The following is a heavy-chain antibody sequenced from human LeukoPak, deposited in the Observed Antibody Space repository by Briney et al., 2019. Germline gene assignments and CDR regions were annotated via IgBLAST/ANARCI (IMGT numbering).Heavy chain of an antibody. V-gene: IGHV6-1*01. D-gene: IGHD3-16*01. CDR3: ARDPSDDQGLDY. Sequence: SQTLSLTCAISGDSVSSNTAAWYWIRQSPSRGLEWLGRTYYRSKWYYEYAVPVRSRITINADTSKNQFSLQLNSVTPEDTAVYYCARDPSDDQGLDYWGQGTLVTVSS. CDR2: TYYRSKWYY. J-gene: IGHJ4*02. CDR1: GDSVSSNTAA.